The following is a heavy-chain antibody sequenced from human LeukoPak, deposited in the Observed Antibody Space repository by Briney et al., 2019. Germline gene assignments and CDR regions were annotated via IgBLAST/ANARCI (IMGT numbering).Heavy chain of an antibody. CDR3: AREGSYSYSFHPPFDY. CDR1: GYTFTGYY. V-gene: IGHV1-2*02. CDR2: INPNSGDT. Sequence: ASVKVSCKASGYTFTGYYMHWVRQAPGQVLEYMGWINPNSGDTYYTQNFQGRVTMTRDTSISTAYMELTNLRYDDTAVYYCAREGSYSYSFHPPFDYWGQGALVTVSS. J-gene: IGHJ4*02. D-gene: IGHD3-10*01.